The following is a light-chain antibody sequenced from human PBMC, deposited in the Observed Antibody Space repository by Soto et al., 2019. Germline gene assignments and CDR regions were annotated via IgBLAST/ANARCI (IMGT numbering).Light chain of an antibody. Sequence: EIVLTQSPGTLSLSPGERATLSCRASQSVSSNYLGWYQQKPGQAPRLLIYGASSRATGIPDRFSGSGSGTDFALTISRLEPEDFALYYCQQYGGSLTFGGGTKVDIK. CDR2: GAS. V-gene: IGKV3-20*01. CDR3: QQYGGSLT. J-gene: IGKJ4*01. CDR1: QSVSSNY.